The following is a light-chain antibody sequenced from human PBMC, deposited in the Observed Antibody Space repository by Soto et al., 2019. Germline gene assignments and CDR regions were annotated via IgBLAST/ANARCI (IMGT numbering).Light chain of an antibody. J-gene: IGKJ2*01. V-gene: IGKV4-1*01. CDR2: WAS. CDR1: QSVLYSSNNKNY. Sequence: DIVMTQSPDSLAVSLGERATINCKSSQSVLYSSNNKNYLAWYQQKPRQTPKLLIYWASTRESGVPDRFSGSGSGTDFPLTISSLQAEDVAVYSCQQYYSTPYTFGQGTKLEIK. CDR3: QQYYSTPYT.